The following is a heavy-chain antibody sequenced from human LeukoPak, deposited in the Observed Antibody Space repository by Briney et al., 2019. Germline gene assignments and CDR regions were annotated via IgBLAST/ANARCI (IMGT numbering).Heavy chain of an antibody. V-gene: IGHV4-31*03. J-gene: IGHJ4*02. Sequence: PSETLSLTCTVSGGSISSGGYYWSWIRQHPGKGLEWIGYIYYSGSTYYNPSLKSRVTISVDTSENQFSLKLSSVTAADTAVYYCARADVEMATINFDYWGQGTLVTVSS. CDR1: GGSISSGGYY. CDR2: IYYSGST. CDR3: ARADVEMATINFDY. D-gene: IGHD5-24*01.